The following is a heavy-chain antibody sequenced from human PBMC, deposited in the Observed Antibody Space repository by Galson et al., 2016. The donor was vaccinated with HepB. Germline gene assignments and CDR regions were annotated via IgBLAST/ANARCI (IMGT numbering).Heavy chain of an antibody. CDR2: IRAGGGDT. V-gene: IGHV3-23*01. D-gene: IGHD6-19*01. J-gene: IGHJ5*02. CDR3: AKCSVYSTGWCNSLDP. Sequence: SLRLSCAASGFTFSISAMSWVRQAAGKGLEWVSSIRAGGGDTYYPDSVKGRFTTSRDMSKNTLYLQMGSLRAEDTAVYYCAKCSVYSTGWCNSLDPWGQGTLVIVSS. CDR1: GFTFSISA.